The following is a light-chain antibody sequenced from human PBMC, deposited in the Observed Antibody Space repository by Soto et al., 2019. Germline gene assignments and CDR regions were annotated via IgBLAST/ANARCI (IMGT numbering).Light chain of an antibody. V-gene: IGKV3-15*01. CDR3: QQYNNWPIT. CDR2: GAS. Sequence: EIVMTQSPATLSVSPGERATLSCRASQSVSSNLAWYQQKPGQAPRLLIYGASTRATGIPARFSGSGSGTEFTLTICSLQSEDFAVYYCQQYNNWPITFGPGTKVDIK. CDR1: QSVSSN. J-gene: IGKJ3*01.